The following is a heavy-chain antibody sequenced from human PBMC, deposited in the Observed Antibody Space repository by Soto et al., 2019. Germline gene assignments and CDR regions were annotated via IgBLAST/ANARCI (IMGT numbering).Heavy chain of an antibody. J-gene: IGHJ3*01. CDR1: GFTFSSYS. Sequence: EVQLLESGGGLAQPGGSLRLSCAASGFTFSSYSMNWVRQAPGKGLEWVSIISGSGGVTSYADSVKGRFTISRDNSKKSLFLKMKSLRDEDTAVYYCAKVPDCVVSRCDDGIDLWGHGTLVTVS. CDR3: AKVPDCVVSRCDDGIDL. D-gene: IGHD4-17*01. V-gene: IGHV3-23*01. CDR2: ISGSGGVT.